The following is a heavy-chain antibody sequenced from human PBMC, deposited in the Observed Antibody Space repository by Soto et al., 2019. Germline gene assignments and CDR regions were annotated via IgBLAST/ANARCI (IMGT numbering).Heavy chain of an antibody. Sequence: PGGSLRLSCATSGFIFSGSAMHWVRQASGKGLEWVGRIRSKSDNHATTYAASVKGRFTISRDDSKNTAYLQMNSLKTEDTAVYYCTMDDYGGNSAFRDYWGQGTLVTVSS. CDR2: IRSKSDNHAT. D-gene: IGHD4-17*01. J-gene: IGHJ4*02. CDR3: TMDDYGGNSAFRDY. V-gene: IGHV3-73*01. CDR1: GFIFSGSA.